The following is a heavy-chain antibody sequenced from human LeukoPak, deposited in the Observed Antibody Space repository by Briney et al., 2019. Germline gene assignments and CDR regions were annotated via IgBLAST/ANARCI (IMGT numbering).Heavy chain of an antibody. CDR1: GFTFSSYA. CDR3: ARGGAAAGRHDAFDI. J-gene: IGHJ3*02. V-gene: IGHV3-30-3*01. D-gene: IGHD6-13*01. Sequence: PGGSLRLSCAASGFTFSSYAMYWVRQAPGKGLEWVALISYDGTSKNYADSVKGRFTTSRDNSKNRVYLQMNNLRPEDTAIYYCARGGAAAGRHDAFDIWGQGTMVTVSS. CDR2: ISYDGTSK.